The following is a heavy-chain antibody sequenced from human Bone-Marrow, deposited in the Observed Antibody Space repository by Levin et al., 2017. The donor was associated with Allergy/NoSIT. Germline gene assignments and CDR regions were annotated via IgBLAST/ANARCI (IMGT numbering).Heavy chain of an antibody. V-gene: IGHV3-7*01. CDR2: IKHDGSDK. J-gene: IGHJ4*02. CDR1: GFMFSNNW. CDR3: ARAARSDQPY. D-gene: IGHD6-19*01. Sequence: PGGSLRLSCAASGFMFSNNWMSWVRQAPGKGLEWVANIKHDGSDKYYVDSVKGRFTISRDNAKNSLYLQMNGLRAEDTAVYYCARAARSDQPYWGQGTLVTVSS.